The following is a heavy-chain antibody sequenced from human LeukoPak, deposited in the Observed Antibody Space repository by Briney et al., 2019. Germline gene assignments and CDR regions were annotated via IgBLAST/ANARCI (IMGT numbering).Heavy chain of an antibody. CDR3: AFARDYGSGSYPVDY. D-gene: IGHD3-10*01. CDR2: IIPIFGTA. CDR1: VGTFSSYA. V-gene: IGHV1-69*01. J-gene: IGHJ4*02. Sequence: GSSVTVSCTASVGTFSSYAISWVRQTPGPRVEWMGGIIPIFGTANYAQKYQGRVTITADESTSTAYMELSSLRSEDTAVYYCAFARDYGSGSYPVDYWGQGTLVTVSS.